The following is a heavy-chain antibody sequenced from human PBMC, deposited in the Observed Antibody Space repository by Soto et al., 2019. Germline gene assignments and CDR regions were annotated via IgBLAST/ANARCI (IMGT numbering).Heavy chain of an antibody. CDR3: ARDQYSSGGRTTHAFDI. CDR2: ISAYNGNT. Sequence: VSCKASGYTFTSYGISWVRQAPGQGLEWMGWISAYNGNTNYAQKLQGRVTMTTDTSTSTAYMELRSLRSDDTAVYYCARDQYSSGGRTTHAFDIWGQGTMITVSS. D-gene: IGHD6-19*01. J-gene: IGHJ3*02. V-gene: IGHV1-18*01. CDR1: GYTFTSYG.